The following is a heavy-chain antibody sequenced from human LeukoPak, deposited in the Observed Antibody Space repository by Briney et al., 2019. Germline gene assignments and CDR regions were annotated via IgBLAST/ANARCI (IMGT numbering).Heavy chain of an antibody. CDR3: ARDVFLAARWGAFDI. Sequence: SETLSLTCTVSGGSISSCYWGWIRQPAGKGLDWIGRIYTSGSTNYKPSLKSRVTMSVDTSKNQFSLKLTSVTAADTAVYYCARDVFLAARWGAFDIWGQGTMVTVSS. V-gene: IGHV4-4*07. J-gene: IGHJ3*02. D-gene: IGHD6-6*01. CDR2: IYTSGST. CDR1: GGSISSCY.